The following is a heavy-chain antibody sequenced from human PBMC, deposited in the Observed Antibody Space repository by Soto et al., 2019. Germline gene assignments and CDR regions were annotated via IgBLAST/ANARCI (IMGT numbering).Heavy chain of an antibody. D-gene: IGHD6-19*01. CDR1: GYTFTSYA. V-gene: IGHV1-3*01. CDR3: ASSTPYSRGLTPEFDY. CDR2: INAGNGNT. Sequence: GASVKVSCKASGYTFTSYAIHWVRQAPGQRLEWMGWINAGNGNTKYSQKFQGRITITRDTSANTAYMELSSLRSEDTAVYYCASSTPYSRGLTPEFDYWGQGTLVTVSS. J-gene: IGHJ4*02.